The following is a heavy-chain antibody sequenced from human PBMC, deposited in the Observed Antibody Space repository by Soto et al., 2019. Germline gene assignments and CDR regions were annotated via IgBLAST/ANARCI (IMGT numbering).Heavy chain of an antibody. J-gene: IGHJ4*02. CDR1: GVTFNRQD. V-gene: IGHV1-69*13. D-gene: IGHD5-12*01. CDR2: IIPMFGTP. CDR3: ATSEARDGYSFDY. Sequence: SVKVSCKASGVTFNRQDMRWVRQAPGQGLEWMGGIIPMFGTPHYAEKFQDRVTITADESTGTAYLELSSLTSEDTAVYYCATSEARDGYSFDYWGPGTLVTVSS.